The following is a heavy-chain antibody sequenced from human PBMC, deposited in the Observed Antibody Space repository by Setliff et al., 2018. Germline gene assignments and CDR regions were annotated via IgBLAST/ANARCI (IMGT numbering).Heavy chain of an antibody. CDR2: LSSANNYI. CDR3: ARDYGSGSYYNLYYYYYYYMDV. V-gene: IGHV3-21*06. J-gene: IGHJ6*03. Sequence: GGSLRLSCEASGFAFASYNMIWVRQAPGKGLEWVSSLSSANNYIVYADSVKGRFTISRDNAKSSLFLQMNSLSAEDTAIYYCARDYGSGSYYNLYYYYYYYMDVWGKGTTVTV. CDR1: GFAFASYN. D-gene: IGHD3-10*01.